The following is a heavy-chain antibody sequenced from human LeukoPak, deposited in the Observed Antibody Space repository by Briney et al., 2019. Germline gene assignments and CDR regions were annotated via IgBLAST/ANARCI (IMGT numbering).Heavy chain of an antibody. CDR2: INAGNGNT. D-gene: IGHD3-9*01. CDR1: GYTFTSYA. CDR3: ARAYYDILTGSGVYFDY. Sequence: ASVKVSCKASGYTFTSYAMHWVRQAPGQRLEWMGWINAGNGNTKYSQEFQGRVTITRDTSASTAYMELSSLRSEDMAVYYCARAYYDILTGSGVYFDYWGQGTLVTVSS. J-gene: IGHJ4*02. V-gene: IGHV1-3*03.